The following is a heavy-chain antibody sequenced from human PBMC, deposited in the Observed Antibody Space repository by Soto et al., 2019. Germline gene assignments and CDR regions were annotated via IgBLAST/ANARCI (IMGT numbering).Heavy chain of an antibody. D-gene: IGHD3-10*01. CDR2: VNPILSMS. V-gene: IGHV1-69*04. J-gene: IGHJ4*02. Sequence: QVQLVQSGPEVKRPGSSVKVSCKASGDTVSFHYINWLRQAPGLGLEWMGRVNPILSMSDFAQSFQGRVTMTADKSTSTAYMELSGLRSEDTAIYYCATSYGSGYRAFDYWGQGALVTVSS. CDR1: GDTVSFHY. CDR3: ATSYGSGYRAFDY.